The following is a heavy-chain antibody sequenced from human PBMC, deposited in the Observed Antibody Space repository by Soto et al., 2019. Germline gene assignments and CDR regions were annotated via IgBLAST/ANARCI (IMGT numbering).Heavy chain of an antibody. CDR2: IYYSGST. Sequence: SETLSLTCTVYGGSISSGGYYWNWIRQRQGKDLEWIGCIYYSGSTYYNPSLKSRVTISVDTSKNQFSLKLSSVTAADAAVYYCARNDDSSGYYYYFHYWGLGTLVTVSS. V-gene: IGHV4-31*03. J-gene: IGHJ4*02. CDR3: ARNDDSSGYYYYFHY. CDR1: GGSISSGGYY. D-gene: IGHD3-22*01.